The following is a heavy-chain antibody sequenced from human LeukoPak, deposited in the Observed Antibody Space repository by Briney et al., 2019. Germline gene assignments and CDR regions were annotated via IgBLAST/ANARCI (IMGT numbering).Heavy chain of an antibody. Sequence: GGSLRLSCAASGFTFSNAWMSWVRQAPGKGLEWVSSISSSSSYIYYADSVKGRFTASRDNAKNSLYLQMNSLRAEDTAVYYCARDSIVAYDYWGQGTLVTVSS. J-gene: IGHJ4*02. CDR3: ARDSIVAYDY. CDR1: GFTFSNAW. V-gene: IGHV3-21*01. CDR2: ISSSSSYI. D-gene: IGHD1-26*01.